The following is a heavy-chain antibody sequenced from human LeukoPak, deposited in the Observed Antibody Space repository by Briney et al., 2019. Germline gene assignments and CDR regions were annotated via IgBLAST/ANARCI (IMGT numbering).Heavy chain of an antibody. CDR3: AKVFRITIIVVPPEYYFDY. CDR2: ISGSGGST. D-gene: IGHD3-22*01. V-gene: IGHV3-23*01. CDR1: GFTFSSYA. J-gene: IGHJ4*02. Sequence: PGGSLRLSCAASGFTFSSYAMSWVRPAPGKGLEWVSAISGSGGSTYYADSVKGRFTISRDNSKNTLYLQMNSLRAEDTAVYYCAKVFRITIIVVPPEYYFDYWGQGTLVTVSS.